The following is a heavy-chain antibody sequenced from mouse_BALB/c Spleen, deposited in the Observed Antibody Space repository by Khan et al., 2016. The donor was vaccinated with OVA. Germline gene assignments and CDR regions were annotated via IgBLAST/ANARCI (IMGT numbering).Heavy chain of an antibody. Sequence: QVQLQQSGAELARPGASVKMSCKASGYTFTSNTMHWVKQRPGQGLEWIGYINPNSAYTNYNQNFKDKATLTADKSSSTAYMQLSSLTSDDSAVYCCARRTTVYSMDYWGQGTSVTVSS. CDR3: ARRTTVYSMDY. D-gene: IGHD2-13*01. CDR1: GYTFTSNT. CDR2: INPNSAYT. V-gene: IGHV1-4*01. J-gene: IGHJ4*01.